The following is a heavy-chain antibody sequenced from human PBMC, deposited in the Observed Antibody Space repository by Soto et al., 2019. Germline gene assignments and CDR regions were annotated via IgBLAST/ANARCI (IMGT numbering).Heavy chain of an antibody. Sequence: PGGSLRLSCAASGFTFSSYAMHWARQAPGKGLEWVAVISYDGSNKYYADSVKGRFTISRDNSKNTLYLQMNSLRAEDTAVYYCARESGEVGLLWFGELSNLHFDYWGQGTLVTVSS. CDR2: ISYDGSNK. J-gene: IGHJ4*02. V-gene: IGHV3-30-3*01. CDR3: ARESGEVGLLWFGELSNLHFDY. CDR1: GFTFSSYA. D-gene: IGHD3-10*01.